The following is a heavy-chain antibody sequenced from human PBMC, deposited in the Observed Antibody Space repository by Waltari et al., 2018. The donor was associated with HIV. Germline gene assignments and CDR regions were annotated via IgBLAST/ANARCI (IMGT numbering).Heavy chain of an antibody. CDR1: GFTFSSDT. J-gene: IGHJ4*02. CDR2: ISSSSSYI. CDR3: ARVYGSGSIDY. Sequence: EVQLVESGGGLVKPGGSLRLSCEASGFTFSSDTTNWVRQAPGKGLGWVSSISSSSSYIFYEDSGRGRFSISRDNAKNSLYLQMNCLRAEDTAVYYCARVYGSGSIDYWGQGTLVTVSS. V-gene: IGHV3-21*01. D-gene: IGHD6-19*01.